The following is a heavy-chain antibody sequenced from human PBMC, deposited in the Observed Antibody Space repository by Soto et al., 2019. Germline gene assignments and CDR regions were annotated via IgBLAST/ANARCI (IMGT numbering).Heavy chain of an antibody. Sequence: PWGSLRLSGAALGFTFGGYGMPWVGQATGKGLEWVAVISHDGSTKFYPYSGTGRFTISRSNSKSTVYLQLSSLGAEDTGVYPCAEGGGSGSIPGGYWGQGTLVTVSS. J-gene: IGHJ4*02. CDR3: AEGGGSGSIPGGY. V-gene: IGHV3-30*18. D-gene: IGHD3-10*01. CDR2: ISHDGSTK. CDR1: GFTFGGYG.